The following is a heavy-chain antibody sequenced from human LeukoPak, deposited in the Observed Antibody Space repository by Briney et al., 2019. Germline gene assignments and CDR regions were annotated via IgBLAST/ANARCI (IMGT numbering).Heavy chain of an antibody. V-gene: IGHV5-51*01. CDR2: IYPGDSNT. Sequence: GESLKISCKGSGYIFTRYWIGWVRQMPGKGLEWMGIIYPGDSNTRDSPSFQGQVTISADKSINTAYLQWSSLKASDTAMYYCARTGRGYYDSSGPFDYWGQGTLVTVSS. CDR1: GYIFTRYW. CDR3: ARTGRGYYDSSGPFDY. J-gene: IGHJ4*02. D-gene: IGHD3-22*01.